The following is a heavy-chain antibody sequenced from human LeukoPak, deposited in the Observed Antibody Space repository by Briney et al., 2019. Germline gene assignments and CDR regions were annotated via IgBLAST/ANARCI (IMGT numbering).Heavy chain of an antibody. Sequence: GGPLRLSCAASGFTFSTYSMNWARQAPGKGLEWVSSISSSSSYIYYADSVKGRFTISRDNAKNSLYLQMNSLRAEDTAVYYCARVQGYCSSTSCYTIWYFDLWGRGTLVTVSS. J-gene: IGHJ2*01. V-gene: IGHV3-21*01. CDR3: ARVQGYCSSTSCYTIWYFDL. CDR2: ISSSSSYI. D-gene: IGHD2-2*02. CDR1: GFTFSTYS.